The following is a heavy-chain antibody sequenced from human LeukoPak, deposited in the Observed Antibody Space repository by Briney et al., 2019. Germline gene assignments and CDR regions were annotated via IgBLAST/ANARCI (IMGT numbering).Heavy chain of an antibody. CDR3: ARGRNGDDY. V-gene: IGHV4-34*01. D-gene: IGHD1-1*01. Sequence: SDTLSLTCAVYGGSFSGYYWSWIRQPPGKGLEWIGEINHSGSTNYNPSLKSRVTISVDTSKNQFSLKLSSVTAADTAVYYCARGRNGDDYWGQGTLVTVSS. CDR2: INHSGST. CDR1: GGSFSGYY. J-gene: IGHJ4*02.